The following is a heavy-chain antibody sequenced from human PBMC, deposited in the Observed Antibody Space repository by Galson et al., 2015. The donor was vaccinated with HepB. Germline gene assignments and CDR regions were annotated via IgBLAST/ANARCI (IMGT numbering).Heavy chain of an antibody. CDR3: ARLVWGLHGYSYGGPADY. Sequence: LRLSYAASGFLFSDYYMSWIRQAPGKGLEWVSFISTGSDYTNYADSVKGRFTISRDNARNSLYLQLNTLRAEDTAVYYCARLVWGLHGYSYGGPADYWGQGALVTVSS. V-gene: IGHV3-11*06. J-gene: IGHJ4*02. D-gene: IGHD3-16*01. CDR1: GFLFSDYY. CDR2: ISTGSDYT.